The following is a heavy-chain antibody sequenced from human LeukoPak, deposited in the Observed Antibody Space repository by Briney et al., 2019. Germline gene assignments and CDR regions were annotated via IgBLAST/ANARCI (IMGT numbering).Heavy chain of an antibody. CDR2: IYHSGST. Sequence: TSETLSLTCTVSGYSISSGYYWGWIRQPPGKGLEWIGSIYHSGSTYYNPSLKSRVTISVDTSKNQFSLKLSSVTAADTAVYYCVRETQKSYYFDYWGKGTLVTVSS. J-gene: IGHJ4*02. CDR1: GYSISSGYY. V-gene: IGHV4-38-2*02. CDR3: VRETQKSYYFDY.